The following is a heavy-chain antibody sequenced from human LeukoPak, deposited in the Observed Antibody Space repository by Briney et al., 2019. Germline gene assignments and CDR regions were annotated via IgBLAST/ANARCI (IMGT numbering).Heavy chain of an antibody. CDR1: GFIFSSYA. D-gene: IGHD1-26*01. J-gene: IGHJ3*02. CDR3: ARGGSYLSAFDI. Sequence: GGSLRLSCTTSGFIFSSYAMHWVRQAPGKGLEWVAVISFDGSNNYYADSVKGRFTISRDNSKNTLYLQMNSLRAEDTAVYYCARGGSYLSAFDIWGQGTMVTVSS. CDR2: ISFDGSNN. V-gene: IGHV3-30*04.